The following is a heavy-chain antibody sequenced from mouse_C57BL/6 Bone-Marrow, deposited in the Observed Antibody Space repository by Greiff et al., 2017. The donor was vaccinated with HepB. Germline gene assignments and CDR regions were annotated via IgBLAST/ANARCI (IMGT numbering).Heavy chain of an antibody. CDR2: INPSTGGT. V-gene: IGHV1-42*01. Sequence: EVQLQQSGPELVKPGASVKISCKASGYSLTGYYMNWVKQSPEKSLEWIGEINPSTGGTTYNQKFKAKATLTVDKSSSTAYMQLKSLTSEDSAVYYCARKDSSGYWFAYWGQGTLVTVSA. J-gene: IGHJ3*01. CDR3: ARKDSSGYWFAY. D-gene: IGHD3-2*02. CDR1: GYSLTGYY.